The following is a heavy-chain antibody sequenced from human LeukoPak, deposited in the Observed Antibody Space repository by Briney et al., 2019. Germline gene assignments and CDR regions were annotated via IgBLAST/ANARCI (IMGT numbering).Heavy chain of an antibody. V-gene: IGHV3-48*01. J-gene: IGHJ6*03. CDR3: ARGLYYMDV. Sequence: PGGSLRLSCAASGFTFNTHTVAWVRQAPGKGLEWLSYISGSTSVIYYADSVKGRFTISRDNANNSLHLQMNSLQAEDTAVYYCARGLYYMDVWGKGTTVTVSS. CDR2: ISGSTSVI. CDR1: GFTFNTHT.